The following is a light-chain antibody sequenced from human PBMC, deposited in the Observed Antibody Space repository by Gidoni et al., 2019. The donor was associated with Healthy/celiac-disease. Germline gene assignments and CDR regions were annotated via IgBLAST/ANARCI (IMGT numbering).Light chain of an antibody. J-gene: IGLJ1*01. CDR1: SSDVGGYNY. CDR2: DVS. V-gene: IGLV2-14*03. CDR3: SSYTSSSTLAV. Sequence: QSALTQPASVSGSPGQSITISCTGTSSDVGGYNYVSWYQQHPGKAPKLMIYDVSNRPSGVSNRFSGSKSGKTASLTISGLQAEDEADYYCSSYTSSSTLAVFGTGTKVTVL.